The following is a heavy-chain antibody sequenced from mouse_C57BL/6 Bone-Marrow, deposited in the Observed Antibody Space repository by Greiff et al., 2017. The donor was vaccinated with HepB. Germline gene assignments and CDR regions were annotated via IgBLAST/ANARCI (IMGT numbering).Heavy chain of an antibody. D-gene: IGHD1-1*01. CDR1: GYTFTDYY. CDR3: ARRRITTVVANWYFDV. V-gene: IGHV1-77*01. CDR2: IGPGSGST. Sequence: VQLQQSGAELVKPGASVKISCKASGYTFTDYYINWVKQRPGQGLEWIGKIGPGSGSTYYNEKFKGKATLTADKSSSTAYMQLSSLTSEDSAVYFCARRRITTVVANWYFDVWGTGTTVTVSS. J-gene: IGHJ1*03.